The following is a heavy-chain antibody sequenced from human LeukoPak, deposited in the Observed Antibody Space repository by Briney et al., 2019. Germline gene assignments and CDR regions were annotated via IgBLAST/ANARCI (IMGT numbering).Heavy chain of an antibody. CDR3: ARSPTVTTLGKYFQH. D-gene: IGHD4-17*01. CDR2: ISGSGGST. Sequence: GGSLRLSCAASGFTFSSYAMSWVRQAPGKGLGWVSAISGSGGSTYYADSVKGRFTISRDNSKNTLYLQMNSLRAEDTAVYYCARSPTVTTLGKYFQHWGQGTLVTVSS. CDR1: GFTFSSYA. V-gene: IGHV3-23*01. J-gene: IGHJ1*01.